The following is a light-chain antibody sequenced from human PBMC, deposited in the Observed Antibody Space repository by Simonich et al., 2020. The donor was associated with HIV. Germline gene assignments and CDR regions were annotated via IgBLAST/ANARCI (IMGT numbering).Light chain of an antibody. J-gene: IGLJ3*02. Sequence: NFMLTQLHSVSGSPGKTVTISFTRSTGSVASSYVQWDQQRPGSSPTTVIYEAIRRPSGVPDRFAGYIDSSSNAASLTISGLRTEDEADYYCQSYDSNNQVFGGGTRLTVL. CDR3: QSYDSNNQV. V-gene: IGLV6-57*01. CDR2: EAI. CDR1: TGSVASSY.